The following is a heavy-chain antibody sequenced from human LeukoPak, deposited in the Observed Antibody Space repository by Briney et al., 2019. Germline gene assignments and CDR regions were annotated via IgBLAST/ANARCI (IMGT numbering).Heavy chain of an antibody. CDR3: AKLLGDVTTFDY. CDR2: INQDGSVK. CDR1: GFTFSRSW. D-gene: IGHD3-16*01. V-gene: IGHV3-7*01. Sequence: GGALRLSCAASGFTFSRSWVTWVRQAPGKGREWVASINQDGSVKHYMDSVKGRFTISRENSNNSLFLQMNSHRAEDTAVNYCAKLLGDVTTFDYWGQGTLVTVSS. J-gene: IGHJ4*02.